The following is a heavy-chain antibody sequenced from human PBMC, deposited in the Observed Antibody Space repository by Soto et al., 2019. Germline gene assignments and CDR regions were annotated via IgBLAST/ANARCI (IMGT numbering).Heavy chain of an antibody. CDR1: GYTFTSYG. D-gene: IGHD1-1*01. J-gene: IGHJ4*02. V-gene: IGHV1-18*01. CDR2: ISAHNGNT. CDR3: ARGRYGDH. Sequence: QVHLVQSGAEVKKPGASVKVSCKASGYTFTSYGITWVRQAPGQGLEWMGWISAHNGNTDYAQKLQGRVIVTRDTSTSTAYMELRSLISDDTAMYYCARGRYGDHWGQGALVTVSS.